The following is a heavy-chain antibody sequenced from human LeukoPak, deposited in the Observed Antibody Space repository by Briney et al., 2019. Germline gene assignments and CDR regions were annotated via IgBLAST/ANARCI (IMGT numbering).Heavy chain of an antibody. V-gene: IGHV1-2*02. D-gene: IGHD3-10*01. CDR3: ARDNYYGSGSYPDDDAFDI. Sequence: ASAKVPCKASGYTFTGYYMHWVRQAPGQRLEWMGWINPNSGGTNYAQKFQGRVTMTRDTSISTAYMELSRLRSDDTAVYYCARDNYYGSGSYPDDDAFDIWGQGTMVTVSS. CDR2: INPNSGGT. J-gene: IGHJ3*02. CDR1: GYTFTGYY.